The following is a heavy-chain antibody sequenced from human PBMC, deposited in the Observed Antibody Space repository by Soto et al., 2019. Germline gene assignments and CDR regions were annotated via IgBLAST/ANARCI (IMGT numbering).Heavy chain of an antibody. D-gene: IGHD6-6*01. CDR2: IYYSGST. CDR1: GGSISSGGYY. V-gene: IGHV4-31*03. CDR3: ARDSIKAESSSSDHLAPQYYYDGMDV. Sequence: QVQLQESGPGLVKPSQTLSLTCTVPGGSISSGGYYWSWIRQHPGKGLEWIGYIYYSGSTYYNPSLKSRVTLSVATSKNQFSLKLSSVTAADTAVYYCARDSIKAESSSSDHLAPQYYYDGMDVWGQGTTVTVSS. J-gene: IGHJ6*02.